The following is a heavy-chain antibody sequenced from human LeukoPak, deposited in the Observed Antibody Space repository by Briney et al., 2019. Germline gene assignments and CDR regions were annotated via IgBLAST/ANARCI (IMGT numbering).Heavy chain of an antibody. CDR3: ARQPYTIGAYYFDY. Sequence: PPETLSLTCIVSGDSISSYCWSWIRQPPGKGLEWIGYIFHSGNTNYNPSLKSRVTMSIDTSKNQFSLRLSSVTAADTAVYYCARQPYTIGAYYFDYWGPGTLVSVSS. J-gene: IGHJ4*02. D-gene: IGHD1-26*01. CDR2: IFHSGNT. CDR1: GDSISSYC. V-gene: IGHV4-59*08.